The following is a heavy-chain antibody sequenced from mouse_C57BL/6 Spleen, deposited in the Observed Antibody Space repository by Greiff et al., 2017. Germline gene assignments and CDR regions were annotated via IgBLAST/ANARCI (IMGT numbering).Heavy chain of an antibody. V-gene: IGHV1-80*01. CDR1: GYAFSSYW. CDR3: ARRDLRYAMDY. J-gene: IGHJ4*01. CDR2: IYPGDGDT. Sequence: VQLQQSGAELVKPGASVKISCKASGYAFSSYWMNWVKQRPGKGLEWIGQIYPGDGDTNYNGKFKGKATLTADKSSSTAYMQLSSLTSEDSAVYFCARRDLRYAMDYWGQGTSVTVSS. D-gene: IGHD1-1*01.